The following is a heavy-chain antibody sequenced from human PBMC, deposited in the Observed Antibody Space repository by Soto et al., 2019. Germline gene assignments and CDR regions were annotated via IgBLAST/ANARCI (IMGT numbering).Heavy chain of an antibody. J-gene: IGHJ6*03. V-gene: IGHV4-34*01. CDR2: INHSRST. Sequence: SETLSLTCAVYGGSFSGYYWSWIRQPPGKGLEWIGEINHSRSTNYNPSLKSRVTISVDTSKNQFSLKLSFVTAADTAFYYCARGSGFWSGYAGHMDVWGKGTTVTVSS. D-gene: IGHD3-3*01. CDR1: GGSFSGYY. CDR3: ARGSGFWSGYAGHMDV.